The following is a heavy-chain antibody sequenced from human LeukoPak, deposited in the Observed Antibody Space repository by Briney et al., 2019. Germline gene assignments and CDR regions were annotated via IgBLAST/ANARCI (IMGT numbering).Heavy chain of an antibody. CDR3: ARETIDCGGDCYDY. D-gene: IGHD2-21*01. J-gene: IGHJ4*02. CDR1: GFTFNNYE. Sequence: GGSLRLSCAASGFTFNNYEMNWVRQAPGKGLGWISYISTDGTMAYYAGSVKGRFTISRDNAKNSLYPQMNSLRADDTAVYYCARETIDCGGDCYDYWGQGTLATVSS. V-gene: IGHV3-48*03. CDR2: ISTDGTMA.